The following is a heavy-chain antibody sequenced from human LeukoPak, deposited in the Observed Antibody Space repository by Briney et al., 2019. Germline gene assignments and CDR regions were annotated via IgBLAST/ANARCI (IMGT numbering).Heavy chain of an antibody. CDR1: GFTFSSYA. D-gene: IGHD3-10*01. Sequence: GGSLRLSCAASGFTFSSYAMSWVRQAPGKGLEWVSSISGSGGSTYYADSVKGRFTVSRDNSKNTLYLQMNSLRAKDTAVYFCAKDASGSFADAFDIWGQGTMVTVSS. CDR3: AKDASGSFADAFDI. J-gene: IGHJ3*02. V-gene: IGHV3-23*01. CDR2: ISGSGGST.